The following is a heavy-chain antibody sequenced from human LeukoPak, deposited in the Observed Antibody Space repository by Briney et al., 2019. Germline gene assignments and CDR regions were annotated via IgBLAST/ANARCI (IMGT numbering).Heavy chain of an antibody. CDR1: GGSISSGGYY. J-gene: IGHJ5*02. D-gene: IGHD6-13*01. V-gene: IGHV4-31*03. Sequence: SQTPSLTCTVSGGSISSGGYYWSWIRQHPGKGLEWIGYIYYSGSTYYNPSLKSRVTISVDTSKNQFSLKLSSVTAADTAVYYCARVGVAAAQFDPWGQGTLVTVSS. CDR3: ARVGVAAAQFDP. CDR2: IYYSGST.